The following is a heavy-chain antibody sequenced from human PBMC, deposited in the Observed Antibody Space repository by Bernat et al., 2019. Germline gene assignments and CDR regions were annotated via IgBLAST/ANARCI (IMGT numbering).Heavy chain of an antibody. J-gene: IGHJ4*02. Sequence: EVQLVESGGGLIQPGGSLRLSCAASGFTVSSNYMSWVRQAPGKGLEWVSVIYSGGSTYYADSVKGRFTISRDNSKNTLYLQMNSLRAEVTAVYYCARGGDFWSGYYVDYWGQGTLVTVSS. V-gene: IGHV3-53*01. D-gene: IGHD3-3*01. CDR3: ARGGDFWSGYYVDY. CDR1: GFTVSSNY. CDR2: IYSGGST.